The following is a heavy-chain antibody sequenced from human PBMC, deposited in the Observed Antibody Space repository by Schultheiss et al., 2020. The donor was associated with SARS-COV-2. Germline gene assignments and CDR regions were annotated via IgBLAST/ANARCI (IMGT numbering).Heavy chain of an antibody. J-gene: IGHJ5*02. V-gene: IGHV3-11*01. D-gene: IGHD6-19*01. CDR1: GFTFSDYY. Sequence: GGSLRLSCAASGFTFSDYYMSWIRQALGKGLEWVSAISGSGGSTYYADSVKGRFTISRDNAKNSLYLQMNSLRAEDTALYYCARGAVAGTNWFDPWGQGTLVTVSS. CDR2: ISGSGGST. CDR3: ARGAVAGTNWFDP.